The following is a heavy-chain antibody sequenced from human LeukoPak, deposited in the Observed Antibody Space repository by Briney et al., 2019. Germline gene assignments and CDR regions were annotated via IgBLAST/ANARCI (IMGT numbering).Heavy chain of an antibody. D-gene: IGHD2/OR15-2a*01. CDR2: ISSSSSYT. Sequence: GGSLRLSCAASGFTFSDYYMSWIRQAPGKGLEWVSYISSSSSYTNYADSVKGRFTISRDNAKNSLYLQMNSLRDEDTAVYYCARTRLSSDCWGQGTLVTVSS. CDR1: GFTFSDYY. V-gene: IGHV3-11*06. J-gene: IGHJ4*02. CDR3: ARTRLSSDC.